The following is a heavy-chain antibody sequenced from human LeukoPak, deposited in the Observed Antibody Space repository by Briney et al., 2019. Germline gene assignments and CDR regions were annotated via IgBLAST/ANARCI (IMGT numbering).Heavy chain of an antibody. CDR1: GFTFSSYS. CDR2: ISSSSSYI. Sequence: GGSLRLSCAASGFTFSSYSMNWVRQAPGKGLEWVSSISSSSSYIYYADSVKGRFTISRDNAKSSLFLLMNSLRAEDTAVYYCARDWEYNSRWYPPFDFWGQGTLVTVSS. CDR3: ARDWEYNSRWYPPFDF. V-gene: IGHV3-21*01. J-gene: IGHJ4*02. D-gene: IGHD6-13*01.